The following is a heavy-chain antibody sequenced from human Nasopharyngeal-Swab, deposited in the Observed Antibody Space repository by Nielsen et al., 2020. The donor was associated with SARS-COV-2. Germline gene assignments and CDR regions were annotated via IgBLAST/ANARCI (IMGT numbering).Heavy chain of an antibody. CDR1: GFSLSTSGVG. Sequence: SGPTLVKPTHTLTLTCTFSGFSLSTSGVGVGWIRQLPGKDLEWLALLYWDDDKPYSPTLKSRLTITKDTTKNQVVLTMTNMDPVDTATYYCAHRHYRRLAAAFDPWGQGTLVTVSS. D-gene: IGHD6-13*01. J-gene: IGHJ5*02. CDR2: LYWDDDK. V-gene: IGHV2-5*02. CDR3: AHRHYRRLAAAFDP.